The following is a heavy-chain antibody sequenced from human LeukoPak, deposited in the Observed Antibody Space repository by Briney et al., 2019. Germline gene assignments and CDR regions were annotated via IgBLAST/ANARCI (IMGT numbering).Heavy chain of an antibody. CDR2: IYHSGST. J-gene: IGHJ3*02. CDR3: ARAPYDSSGYYFAFDI. D-gene: IGHD3-22*01. V-gene: IGHV4-4*02. CDR1: GGSISSSNW. Sequence: SGTLSLTCAVSGGSISSSNWWSWVRQPPGKGLEWIGEIYHSGSTNYNPSLKSRVTISVDKSKNQFSLKLSSVTAADTAVYYCARAPYDSSGYYFAFDIWGQGTIVTVSS.